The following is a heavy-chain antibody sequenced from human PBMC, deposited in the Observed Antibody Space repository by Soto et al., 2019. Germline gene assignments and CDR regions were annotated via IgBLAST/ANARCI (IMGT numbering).Heavy chain of an antibody. D-gene: IGHD2-21*02. CDR3: ARAWVVVTAPDY. J-gene: IGHJ4*02. Sequence: GASVKVSCKASGYTFNTYGFTWVRQAPGQGLEWMGWIGAHNGNTKYSQKFQGRVTITRDTSASTAYMELSSLRSEDTAVYYCARAWVVVTAPDYWGQGTLVTVSS. CDR1: GYTFNTYG. CDR2: IGAHNGNT. V-gene: IGHV1-18*01.